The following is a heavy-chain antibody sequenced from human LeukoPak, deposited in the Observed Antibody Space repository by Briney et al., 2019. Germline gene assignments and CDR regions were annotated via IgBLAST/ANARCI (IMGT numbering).Heavy chain of an antibody. J-gene: IGHJ5*02. CDR2: IYPGDSDT. CDR3: ARGYCSSTSRYRDWFDP. D-gene: IGHD2-2*02. V-gene: IGHV5-51*01. CDR1: GYSFTSYW. Sequence: GESLKISCKGSGYSFTSYWIGWVRQMPGKGLEWMGIIYPGDSDTRYSPSFQGQVTISADKSISTAYLQWSSLKASDTAMYYCARGYCSSTSRYRDWFDPWRQGTLVTVSS.